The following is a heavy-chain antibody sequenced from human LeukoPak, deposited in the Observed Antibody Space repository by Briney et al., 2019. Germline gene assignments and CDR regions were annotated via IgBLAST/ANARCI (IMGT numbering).Heavy chain of an antibody. CDR2: ISSSSTI. CDR3: TRVYRVGATPLDY. D-gene: IGHD1-26*01. Sequence: GGSLRLSCAASGFTFSSYSMSWARQAPGKGLEWVSYISSSSTIYYADSVKGRFTISRDNAKNSLYLQMNSLRDEDTAVYYCTRVYRVGATPLDYWGQGTLVTVSS. CDR1: GFTFSSYS. V-gene: IGHV3-48*02. J-gene: IGHJ4*02.